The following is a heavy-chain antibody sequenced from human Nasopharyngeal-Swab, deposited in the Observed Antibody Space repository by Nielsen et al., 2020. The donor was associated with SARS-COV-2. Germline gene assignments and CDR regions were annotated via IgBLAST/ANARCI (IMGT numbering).Heavy chain of an antibody. J-gene: IGHJ6*02. Sequence: ASVKVSCKASGYTFTSYAMHWVRQAPGQRLEWMGWMNPNSGNTGYAQKFQGRVTMTRNTSISTAYMELSSLRSEDTAVYYCARDIVVVVAATPYYYYGMDVWGQGTTVTVSS. CDR1: GYTFTSYA. CDR3: ARDIVVVVAATPYYYYGMDV. V-gene: IGHV1-8*02. CDR2: MNPNSGNT. D-gene: IGHD2-15*01.